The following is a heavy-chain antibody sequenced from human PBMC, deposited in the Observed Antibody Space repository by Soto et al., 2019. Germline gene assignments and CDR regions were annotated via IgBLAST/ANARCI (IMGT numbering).Heavy chain of an antibody. CDR1: GGSISSGDYY. D-gene: IGHD3-22*01. V-gene: IGHV4-30-4*01. CDR2: IYYSGST. Sequence: QVQLQESGPGLVKPSQTLSLTCTVSGGSISSGDYYWSWIRQPPGKGLEWIGYIYYSGSTYYNPSLKSRVTISVDTSKNQFSLKLSSVTAADTAVYYCARVLHYYDSSGYYYQYYFDYWGQATLVTVSS. CDR3: ARVLHYYDSSGYYYQYYFDY. J-gene: IGHJ4*02.